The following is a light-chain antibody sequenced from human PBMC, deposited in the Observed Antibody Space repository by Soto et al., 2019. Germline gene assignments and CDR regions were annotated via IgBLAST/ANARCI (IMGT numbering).Light chain of an antibody. Sequence: EIVLTQSPATLSLSPGERATLSCGASQSVTSGHLAWYQQTPGLAPRLLIYDVSTRATGVPDRFSGGGSGTDFTLTIIRLEPEDFAVYYCQQYGSSPPWTFGQGTKVETK. CDR1: QSVTSGH. J-gene: IGKJ1*01. CDR2: DVS. V-gene: IGKV3D-20*01. CDR3: QQYGSSPPWT.